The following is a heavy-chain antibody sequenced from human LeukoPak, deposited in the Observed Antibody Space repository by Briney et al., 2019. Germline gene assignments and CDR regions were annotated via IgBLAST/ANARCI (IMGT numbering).Heavy chain of an antibody. D-gene: IGHD3-22*01. CDR3: ARASRYYDSSGYYWFDP. CDR2: IYYSGST. Sequence: MSSETLSLTCTVSGGSISSSSYYWGWIRQPPGKGLEWIGSIYYSGSTYYNPSLKSRVTISVDTSKNQFSLKLSSVTAADTAVYYCARASRYYDSSGYYWFDPWGQGTLVTVSS. CDR1: GGSISSSSYY. V-gene: IGHV4-39*01. J-gene: IGHJ5*02.